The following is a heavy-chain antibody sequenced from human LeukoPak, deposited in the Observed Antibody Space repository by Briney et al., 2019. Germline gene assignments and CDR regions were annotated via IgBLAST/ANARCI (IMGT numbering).Heavy chain of an antibody. J-gene: IGHJ6*04. CDR1: GFTFSSYG. CDR2: ISYDGSNK. D-gene: IGHD2-15*01. Sequence: GGSLRLSCAASGFTFSSYGMHWVRQAPGKGLEWVAVISYDGSNKYHADSVKGRFTISRDNSKNTLYLQMNSLRAEDTAVYYCAKFQDTFHYYYGMDVWGKGTTVTVSS. CDR3: AKFQDTFHYYYGMDV. V-gene: IGHV3-30*18.